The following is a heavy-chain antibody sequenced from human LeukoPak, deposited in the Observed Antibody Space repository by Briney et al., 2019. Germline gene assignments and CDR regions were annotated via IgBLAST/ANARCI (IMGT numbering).Heavy chain of an antibody. CDR2: LYSGGST. CDR1: GFIVSSNY. J-gene: IGHJ5*02. V-gene: IGHV3-53*01. Sequence: GGSLRLSCTASGFIVSSNYMSWVRQAPGKGLEWVSVLYSGGSTYYADSVKGRFTISRDNSKKTLYLQMNSLSAEDTAVYYCTTATISDRRLSWGQGTLVTVSS. CDR3: TTATISDRRLS. D-gene: IGHD5-24*01.